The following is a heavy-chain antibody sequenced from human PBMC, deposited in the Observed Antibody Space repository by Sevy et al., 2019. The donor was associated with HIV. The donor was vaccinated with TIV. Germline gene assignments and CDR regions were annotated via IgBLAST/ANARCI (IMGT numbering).Heavy chain of an antibody. J-gene: IGHJ4*02. CDR3: TTSDFWSGYSY. CDR2: IRSKAYGGTT. V-gene: IGHV3-49*04. Sequence: GGSLRLSCTASGFTFGDYAMSWVRQAPGKGLEWVGFIRSKAYGGTTEYAASVKGRFTISRDDSKSIAYLQMNSLKTEDISVYCCTTSDFWSGYSYWGQGTLVTVSS. D-gene: IGHD3-3*01. CDR1: GFTFGDYA.